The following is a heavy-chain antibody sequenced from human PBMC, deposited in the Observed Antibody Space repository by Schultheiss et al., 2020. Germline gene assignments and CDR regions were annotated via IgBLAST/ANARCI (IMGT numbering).Heavy chain of an antibody. CDR2: IWYDGSNK. Sequence: GGSLRLSCAASGFTFSSYGMHWVRQAPGKGLEWVAVIWYDGSNKYYADSVKGRFTISRDNSKNTLYLQMNSLRAEDTAVYYCARDPTQTMVRGVIIRSYFDYWGQGTLVTVSS. V-gene: IGHV3-33*01. CDR3: ARDPTQTMVRGVIIRSYFDY. CDR1: GFTFSSYG. D-gene: IGHD3-10*01. J-gene: IGHJ4*02.